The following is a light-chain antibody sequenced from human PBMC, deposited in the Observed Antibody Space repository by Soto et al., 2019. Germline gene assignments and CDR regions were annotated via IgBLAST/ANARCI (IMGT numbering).Light chain of an antibody. Sequence: DINLFQSPSVLSTSLVDILTITWRASQGISSYLAWYQQKPGKAPKLLIYAASTLQSGVPSRFSGSGSGTEFTLTISSLQPDDFATYYCQHYNSYSEAFGQGTKVDIK. J-gene: IGKJ1*01. V-gene: IGKV1-9*01. CDR2: AAS. CDR1: QGISSY. CDR3: QHYNSYSEA.